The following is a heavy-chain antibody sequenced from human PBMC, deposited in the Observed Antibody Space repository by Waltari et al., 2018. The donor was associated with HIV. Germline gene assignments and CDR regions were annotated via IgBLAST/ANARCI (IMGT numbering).Heavy chain of an antibody. CDR1: GFTFSSYA. D-gene: IGHD5-12*01. CDR3: ARAKYYFDY. J-gene: IGHJ4*02. Sequence: QVQLVESGGGVVQPGRSLRPSCAASGFTFSSYAMHWVRQAPGKGLEWVAVISYDGSNKYCADSVKGRFTISRDNSKNTLYLQMNSLRAEDTAVYYCARAKYYFDYWGQGTLVTVSS. V-gene: IGHV3-30*01. CDR2: ISYDGSNK.